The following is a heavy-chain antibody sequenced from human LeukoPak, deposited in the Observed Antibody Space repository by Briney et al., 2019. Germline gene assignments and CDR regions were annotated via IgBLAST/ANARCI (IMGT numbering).Heavy chain of an antibody. J-gene: IGHJ4*02. Sequence: PGGSLRLSCAASGFTFSSNYMSWVRQAPGKGLEGVSVIYSGGSTYYADSVKGRFTISRDNSKNTLYLQMNSLRAEDTAVYYCARQARQGVIKIDYWGQGTLVTVSS. CDR2: IYSGGST. V-gene: IGHV3-66*02. D-gene: IGHD3-10*01. CDR1: GFTFSSNY. CDR3: ARQARQGVIKIDY.